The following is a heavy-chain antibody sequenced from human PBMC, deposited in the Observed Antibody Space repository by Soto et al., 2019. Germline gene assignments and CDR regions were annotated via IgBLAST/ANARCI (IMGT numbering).Heavy chain of an antibody. J-gene: IGHJ4*01. Sequence: SVKVSCKVSGGTFSSYAISWVRQAPGQRLEWMGGIIPIFGTANYAQKFQGRVTITADESTSTAYMELSSLRSEDTAVYYCATYYYDSSGYYPDYWGQGTLVTVSS. CDR2: IIPIFGTA. CDR1: GGTFSSYA. V-gene: IGHV1-69*13. D-gene: IGHD3-22*01. CDR3: ATYYYDSSGYYPDY.